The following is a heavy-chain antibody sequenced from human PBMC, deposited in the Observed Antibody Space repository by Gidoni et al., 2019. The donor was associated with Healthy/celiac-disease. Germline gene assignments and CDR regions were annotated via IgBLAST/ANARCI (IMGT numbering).Heavy chain of an antibody. CDR1: GFTFSSYA. CDR3: AKKQQLVPGDHYYYYYGMDV. D-gene: IGHD6-13*01. V-gene: IGHV3-23*01. CDR2: ISGSGGST. J-gene: IGHJ6*02. Sequence: EVQLLESGGGLVQPGGSLRLSCAASGFTFSSYAMSWVRQAPGKGLEWVSAISGSGGSTYYADSVKGRFTISRDNSKNTLYLQMNSLRAEDTAVYYCAKKQQLVPGDHYYYYYGMDVWGQGTTVTVSS.